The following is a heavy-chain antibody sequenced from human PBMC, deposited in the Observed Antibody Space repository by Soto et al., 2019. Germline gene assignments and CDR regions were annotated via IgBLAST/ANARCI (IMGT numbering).Heavy chain of an antibody. CDR3: ARDGNLQGNAFDV. J-gene: IGHJ3*01. CDR2: IWNDGNNK. CDR1: GFSVRTSG. D-gene: IGHD2-15*01. Sequence: QVQLVESGGGVVQPERSLRLSCAASGFSVRTSGMHWVRQAPGKGLEWVALIWNDGNNKVYADSVKGRFTISNDNSQNTIYLQMDSLRGEDTALYYCARDGNLQGNAFDVWGQGTMVTVSS. V-gene: IGHV3-33*01.